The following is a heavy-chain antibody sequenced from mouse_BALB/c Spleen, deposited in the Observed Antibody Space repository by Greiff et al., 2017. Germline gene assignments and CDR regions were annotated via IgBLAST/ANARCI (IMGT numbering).Heavy chain of an antibody. CDR2: IYPGNSDT. J-gene: IGHJ2*01. Sequence: VQLQQSGTVLARPGASVKMSFTSYWMHWVKQRPGQGLEWIGAIYPGNSDTSYNQKFKGKAKLTAVTSTSTAYMELSSLTNEDSAVYYCTKMIKGYFDYWGQGTTLTVSS. D-gene: IGHD2-4*01. CDR3: TKMIKGYFDY. CDR1: TSYW. V-gene: IGHV1-5*01.